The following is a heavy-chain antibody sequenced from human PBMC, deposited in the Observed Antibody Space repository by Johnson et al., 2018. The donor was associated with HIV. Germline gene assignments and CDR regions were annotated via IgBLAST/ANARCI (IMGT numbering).Heavy chain of an antibody. CDR3: AKLHCAGGVWDYDILYDAFDV. D-gene: IGHD2-8*02. CDR2: IWYDGSNQ. Sequence: QVQLVESGGGVVQPGRSMRLSCAASGFTFSSYAMHWVRQNPGKGLEWVAVIWYDGSNQYYAASVKGRITISRDNSKNTLDLQMHSLRPEDTAVYYCAKLHCAGGVWDYDILYDAFDVWGKGTMVTVSS. CDR1: GFTFSSYA. J-gene: IGHJ3*01. V-gene: IGHV3-33*06.